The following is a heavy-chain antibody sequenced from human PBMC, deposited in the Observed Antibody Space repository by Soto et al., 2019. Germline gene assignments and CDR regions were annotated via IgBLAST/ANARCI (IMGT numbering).Heavy chain of an antibody. CDR3: ARLSRGPLYYFEY. CDR1: GGSVSDKRTSNTFY. CDR2: AANGDTS. V-gene: IGHV4-61*03. J-gene: IGHJ4*02. Sequence: QVQLQESGPGLVKPSETLSLTCAVSGGSVSDKRTSNTFYWSWLRQPPGKPLEWIGYAANGDTSNCNPSLRSRVTISVDGSKNHLFLQLRSVSAADTAVYYCARLSRGPLYYFEYWGQGTLVTVSS. D-gene: IGHD3-16*01.